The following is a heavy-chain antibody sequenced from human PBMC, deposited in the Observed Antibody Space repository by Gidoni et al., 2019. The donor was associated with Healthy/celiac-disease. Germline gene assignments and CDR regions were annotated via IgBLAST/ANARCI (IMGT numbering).Heavy chain of an antibody. CDR2: IRSKAYGGTT. CDR3: TRGTKGDIVATKDDY. J-gene: IGHJ4*02. D-gene: IGHD5-12*01. CDR1: GFTFGYYA. V-gene: IGHV3-49*04. Sequence: EVQLVESGGGLVQPGRSLRLSCTASGFTFGYYAMRWVRQAPGKGLEWVGFIRSKAYGGTTEYAASVKGRFTISRDDSKSIAYLQMNSLKTEDTAVYYCTRGTKGDIVATKDDYWGQGTLVTVSS.